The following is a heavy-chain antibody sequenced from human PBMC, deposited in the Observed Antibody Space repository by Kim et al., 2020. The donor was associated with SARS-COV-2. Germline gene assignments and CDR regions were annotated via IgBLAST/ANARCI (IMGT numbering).Heavy chain of an antibody. V-gene: IGHV3-48*04. J-gene: IGHJ4*02. CDR3: AHDSSNPRGFFDY. D-gene: IGHD6-13*01. Sequence: GGSLRLSCAASGFTFSSYSMNWVRQAPGKGLEWVSYISSSSSTIYYADSVKGRFTISRDNAKNSLYLQMNSLRAEDTAVYYCAHDSSNPRGFFDYWGQGTLVTVSS. CDR1: GFTFSSYS. CDR2: ISSSSSTI.